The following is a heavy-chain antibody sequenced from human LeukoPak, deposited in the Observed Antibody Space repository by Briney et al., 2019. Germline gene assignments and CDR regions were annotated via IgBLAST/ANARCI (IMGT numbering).Heavy chain of an antibody. CDR2: ISPNSGET. J-gene: IGHJ4*02. CDR3: ARAPGAGTYLDY. Sequence: ASVKVSCKASGYTFTGYYLHWVRQASGQGLEWMGWISPNSGETNSAQKFQGRVTMSRDTSISTAYMELSRLTSDDTAVYYCARAPGAGTYLDYWGQGTLVTVSS. CDR1: GYTFTGYY. D-gene: IGHD1-26*01. V-gene: IGHV1-2*02.